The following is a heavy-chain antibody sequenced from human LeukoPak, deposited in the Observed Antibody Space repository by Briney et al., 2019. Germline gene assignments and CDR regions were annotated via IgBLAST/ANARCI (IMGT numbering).Heavy chain of an antibody. D-gene: IGHD5-24*01. J-gene: IGHJ5*02. CDR3: ARDVEGLFDP. CDR2: IYSGGST. V-gene: IGHV3-53*01. Sequence: GGSLRLSCAASGFTVSSNYMSWVRQAPGRGLEWVSVIYSGGSTYYADSVKGRFTISRDNSKNTLYLQMNSLRAEDTAVYYCARDVEGLFDPWGQGTLVTVSS. CDR1: GFTVSSNY.